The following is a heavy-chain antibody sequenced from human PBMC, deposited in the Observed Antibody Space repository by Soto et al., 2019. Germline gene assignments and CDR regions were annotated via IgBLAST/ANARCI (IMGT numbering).Heavy chain of an antibody. D-gene: IGHD2-8*01. Sequence: SETLSLTCTVSGGSISSYYWSWIRQPPGKGLEWIGYIYYSGSTNYNPSLKSRVTISVDTSKNQFSLKLSSVTAADTAVYYCARAGVGYSVMDFSAQGTTVSVSS. J-gene: IGHJ6*02. CDR3: ARAGVGYSVMDF. V-gene: IGHV4-59*01. CDR2: IYYSGST. CDR1: GGSISSYY.